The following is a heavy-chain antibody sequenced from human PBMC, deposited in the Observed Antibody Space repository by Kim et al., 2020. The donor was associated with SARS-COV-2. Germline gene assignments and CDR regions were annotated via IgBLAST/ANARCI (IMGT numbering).Heavy chain of an antibody. CDR3: ASSTPGSGYYGS. J-gene: IGHJ5*02. CDR2: ISYDGSNK. D-gene: IGHD3-22*01. V-gene: IGHV3-30-3*01. Sequence: GGSLRLSCAASGFTFSSYAMHWVRQAPGKGLEWVAVISYDGSNKYYADSVKGRFTISRDNSKNTLYLQMNSLRAEDTAVYYCASSTPGSGYYGSWGQGTLVTVSS. CDR1: GFTFSSYA.